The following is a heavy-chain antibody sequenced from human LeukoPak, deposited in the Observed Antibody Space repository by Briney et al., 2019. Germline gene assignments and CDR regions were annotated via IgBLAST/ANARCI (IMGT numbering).Heavy chain of an antibody. CDR1: GYSFTTYW. CDR2: IYPGDSET. J-gene: IGHJ3*02. V-gene: IGHV5-51*01. Sequence: GESLKISCKGSGYSFTTYWIAWLRLMPGKGLEWMGIIYPGDSETRYSTSFQGQVTISADKSISTAYLQWSSLKASDTAIYYCARQQYLAFDIWGQGTMFTVSS. D-gene: IGHD2/OR15-2a*01. CDR3: ARQQYLAFDI.